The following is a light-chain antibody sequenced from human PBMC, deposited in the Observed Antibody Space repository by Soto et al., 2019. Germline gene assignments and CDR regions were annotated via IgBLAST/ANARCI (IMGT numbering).Light chain of an antibody. CDR3: QQYGSSAIT. J-gene: IGKJ5*01. V-gene: IGKV3-15*01. Sequence: EIVMTQSPATLSVSPGEGATLSCRASQSVSSKLAWYQQKPGQAPRLLIYGATTRATGIPARFSGSGSGTEFTLTISSLQSEDFAVYYCQQYGSSAITFGQGTRLEIK. CDR1: QSVSSK. CDR2: GAT.